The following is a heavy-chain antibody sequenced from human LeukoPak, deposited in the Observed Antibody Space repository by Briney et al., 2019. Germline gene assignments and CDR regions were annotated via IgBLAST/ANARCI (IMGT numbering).Heavy chain of an antibody. CDR1: GFTFSSYA. CDR2: ISGSGGST. CDR3: AKGPHYDFWSGFWFDP. D-gene: IGHD3-3*01. Sequence: GGSLRLSCAASGFTFSSYAMSWVRQAPGKGLEWVSAISGSGGSTYYADSVKGRFTISRDNSKNTLYLQMNSLRAEDTAVYYCAKGPHYDFWSGFWFDPWGQGTLVTVSS. J-gene: IGHJ5*02. V-gene: IGHV3-23*01.